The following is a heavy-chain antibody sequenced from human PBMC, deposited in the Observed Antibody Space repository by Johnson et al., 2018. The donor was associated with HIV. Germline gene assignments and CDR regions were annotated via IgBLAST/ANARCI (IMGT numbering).Heavy chain of an antibody. J-gene: IGHJ3*02. Sequence: VHLVESGGGLVQPGGSLRLSCAASGFTFSSYDTHWVRQATGKGLEWVSPIITTGDTYYPGSVTGRFTISRENAKNSLYLQMNSLRAGDPAVYYCAKGGRGLAFDIWGRGTMVTVSS. CDR1: GFTFSSYD. CDR3: AKGGRGLAFDI. V-gene: IGHV3-13*01. D-gene: IGHD2-15*01. CDR2: IITTGDT.